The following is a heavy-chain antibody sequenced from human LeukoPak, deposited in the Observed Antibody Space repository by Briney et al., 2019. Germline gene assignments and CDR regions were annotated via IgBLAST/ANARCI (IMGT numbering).Heavy chain of an antibody. D-gene: IGHD3-22*01. CDR2: INPSGGST. V-gene: IGHV1-46*01. CDR3: ASPALSHYYDSSGYYSFDY. J-gene: IGHJ4*02. CDR1: GYTFTSYY. Sequence: ASVKVSCKASGYTFTSYYMHWVRQAPGQGLEWMGIINPSGGSTSYAQKFQGRVTMTRDTSTSTVYMELSSLRSEDTAVYYCASPALSHYYDSSGYYSFDYWGQGTLVTVSS.